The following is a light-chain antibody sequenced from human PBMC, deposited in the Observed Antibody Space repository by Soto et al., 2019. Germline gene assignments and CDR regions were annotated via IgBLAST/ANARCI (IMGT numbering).Light chain of an antibody. Sequence: IVLTQSPGTRQLSPGERAPLPCRASQSVSSSYLAWYQQKPGQSPRLVIYGASSRANGIPARFSGSGSGTDLTLTISRLETEDFSVYACQRYGSSPPITFGQGTRLDIK. CDR3: QRYGSSPPIT. J-gene: IGKJ5*01. CDR1: QSVSSSY. V-gene: IGKV3-20*01. CDR2: GAS.